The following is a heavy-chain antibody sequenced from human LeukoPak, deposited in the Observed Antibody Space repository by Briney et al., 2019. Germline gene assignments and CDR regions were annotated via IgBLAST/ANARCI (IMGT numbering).Heavy chain of an antibody. CDR1: GGSISSSSYY. V-gene: IGHV4-39*01. Sequence: PSETLSLTCTVSGGSISSSSYYWGWIRQPPGKGLEWIGSIYYSGSTYYNPSLKSRVTISVDTSKNQFSLKLSSVTAADTAVYYCARRGYYGSGSYRGGFDYWGQGTLVTVSS. CDR2: IYYSGST. CDR3: ARRGYYGSGSYRGGFDY. J-gene: IGHJ4*02. D-gene: IGHD3-10*01.